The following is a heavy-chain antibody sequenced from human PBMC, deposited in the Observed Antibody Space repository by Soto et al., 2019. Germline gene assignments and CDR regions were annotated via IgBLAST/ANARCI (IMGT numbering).Heavy chain of an antibody. Sequence: QVQLVESGGGVVQPGRSLRLSCAASGFTFSTYAMHWVRQAPGKGLAWVAIISYHGSNKYYADSVKGLFTISRDDPNNTLYLEMNSLRPEDTAVYYCARDLPQYCSAGSCYPDSWGQGTLVTVSS. D-gene: IGHD2-15*01. CDR2: ISYHGSNK. V-gene: IGHV3-30-3*01. J-gene: IGHJ4*02. CDR1: GFTFSTYA. CDR3: ARDLPQYCSAGSCYPDS.